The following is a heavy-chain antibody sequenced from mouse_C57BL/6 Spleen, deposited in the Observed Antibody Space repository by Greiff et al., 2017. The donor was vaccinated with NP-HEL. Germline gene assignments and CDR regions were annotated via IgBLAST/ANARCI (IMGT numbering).Heavy chain of an antibody. V-gene: IGHV10-1*01. CDR1: GFSFNTYA. Sequence: EVQLVESGGGLVQPKGSLKLSCAASGFSFNTYAMNWVRQAPGKGLEWVARIRSKSNNNATYYAESVKDRFTISRDESESMLYLQMSNLKTEDTAMYYCVRHGEDYYGSSPHWYIDVWGTGTTVTVSS. J-gene: IGHJ1*03. CDR2: IRSKSNNNAT. CDR3: VRHGEDYYGSSPHWYIDV. D-gene: IGHD1-1*01.